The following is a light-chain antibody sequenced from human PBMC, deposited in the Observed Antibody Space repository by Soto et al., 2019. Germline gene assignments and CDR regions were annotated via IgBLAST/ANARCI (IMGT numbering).Light chain of an antibody. V-gene: IGKV3-20*01. CDR3: HQYGSSQT. CDR2: GAS. J-gene: IGKJ4*01. Sequence: EIVLTQSPGTLSLSPGERATLSCRASQSVSSSYLAWYQQKPGQAPRLLIYGASSRATGIPDRFSGSGSGTDFTLTISRLEPEEFAVYYCHQYGSSQTFGGGNKVEIK. CDR1: QSVSSSY.